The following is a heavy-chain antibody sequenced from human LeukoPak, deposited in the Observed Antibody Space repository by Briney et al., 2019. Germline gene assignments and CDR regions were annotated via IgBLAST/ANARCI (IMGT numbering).Heavy chain of an antibody. D-gene: IGHD1-26*01. Sequence: PGGSLRPSCAASGFTFSSYGMHWVRQAPGKGLEWVAVIWYDGSNKYYADSVKGRFTISRDNSKNTLYLQMNSLRAEDTAVYYCARDSGSHRFDYWGQGTLVTVSS. CDR2: IWYDGSNK. CDR1: GFTFSSYG. J-gene: IGHJ4*02. V-gene: IGHV3-33*01. CDR3: ARDSGSHRFDY.